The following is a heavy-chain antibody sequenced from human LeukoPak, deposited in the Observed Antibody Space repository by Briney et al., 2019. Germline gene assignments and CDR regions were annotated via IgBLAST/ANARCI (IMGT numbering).Heavy chain of an antibody. CDR1: GYTFTSYG. CDR3: ARASFGDFGVVIITDCAFDI. D-gene: IGHD3-3*01. J-gene: IGHJ3*02. Sequence: ASVKVSCKASGYTFTSYGISWVRQAPGQGLEWMGWISAYNGNTNYAQKLQGRVTMTTDPSTSTAYMELRSLRSDDTAVYYCARASFGDFGVVIITDCAFDIWGQGTMVTVSS. V-gene: IGHV1-18*01. CDR2: ISAYNGNT.